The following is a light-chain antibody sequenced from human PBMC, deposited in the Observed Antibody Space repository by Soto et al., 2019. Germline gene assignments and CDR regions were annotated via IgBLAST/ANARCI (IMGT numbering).Light chain of an antibody. V-gene: IGKV3-11*01. J-gene: IGKJ1*01. CDR3: HRQSNDRFSGT. CDR2: EAS. Sequence: IVLTQSPAPLSLSPGERATLSCRCSQSVSSDVAWYHQKPGQAPRLLIFEASASAPGSAGRLSGSGSGTGFTRTLTSVEIEADAVYSCHRQSNDRFSGTLGRGTKVDIK. CDR1: QSVSSD.